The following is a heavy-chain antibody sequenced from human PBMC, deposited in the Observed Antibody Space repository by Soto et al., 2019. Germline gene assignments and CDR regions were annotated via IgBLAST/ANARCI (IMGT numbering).Heavy chain of an antibody. V-gene: IGHV4-34*01. CDR1: GGSFSGYY. J-gene: IGHJ6*03. D-gene: IGHD2-15*01. CDR3: AKSSAAYCSGGSCYSFKGNYMDV. CDR2: INHSGST. Sequence: QVQLQQWGAGLLKPSETLSLTCAVYGGSFSGYYWSWIRQPPGKGLEWIGEINHSGSTNYNPSLKSRVTISVDTSKNQFSLKLSSVTAADTAVYYCAKSSAAYCSGGSCYSFKGNYMDVWGKGTTGTVSS.